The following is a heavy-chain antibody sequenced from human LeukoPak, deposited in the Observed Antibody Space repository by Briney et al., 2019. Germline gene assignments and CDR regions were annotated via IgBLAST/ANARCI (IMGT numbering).Heavy chain of an antibody. J-gene: IGHJ4*02. CDR2: FDPEDGET. CDR3: ARVVYGGNKSFPPGY. Sequence: GASVKVSCKVSGYTLTELSMHWVRQAPGKGLEWMGGFDPEDGETIYAQKFQGRVTMTEDTSTDTAYMELSSLRSEDTAVYYCARVVYGGNKSFPPGYWGQGTLVTVSS. D-gene: IGHD4-23*01. CDR1: GYTLTELS. V-gene: IGHV1-24*01.